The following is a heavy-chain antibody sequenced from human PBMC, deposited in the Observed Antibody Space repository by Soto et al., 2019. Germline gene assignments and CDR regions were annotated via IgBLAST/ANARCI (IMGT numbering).Heavy chain of an antibody. CDR1: GFICSSYD. V-gene: IGHV3-23*01. Sequence: PGGSLRLSCGVSGFICSSYDMSWVRQAPGKGLEWASTILVGGSTHYEDSVKGRFTISRDTSKNTVYLQMNSLTAGDTAMYYCAKATATGGGAFEIYGQGTMVTVSS. CDR3: AKATATGGGAFEI. CDR2: ILVGGST. D-gene: IGHD2-8*02. J-gene: IGHJ3*02.